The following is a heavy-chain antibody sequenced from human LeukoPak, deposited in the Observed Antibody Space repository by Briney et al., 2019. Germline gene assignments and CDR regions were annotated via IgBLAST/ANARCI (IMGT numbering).Heavy chain of an antibody. V-gene: IGHV4-39*01. Sequence: PSETLSLTCTVSGGSISSSSYYWGWIRQPPGKGLEWIGSIYYSGSTYYNPSLKSRVTISVDMSKNQFSLKLSSVTAADTAVYYCARRRSHFLNWFDPWGQGTLVTVSS. CDR3: ARRRSHFLNWFDP. D-gene: IGHD3-3*02. CDR2: IYYSGST. J-gene: IGHJ5*02. CDR1: GGSISSSSYY.